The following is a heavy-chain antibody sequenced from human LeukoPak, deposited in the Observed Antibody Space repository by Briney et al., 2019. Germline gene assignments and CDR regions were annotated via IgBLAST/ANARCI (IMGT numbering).Heavy chain of an antibody. V-gene: IGHV1-46*01. CDR2: INPSGGST. D-gene: IGHD2-15*01. Sequence: ASVKVSCKASGYTFTSYYMHWVRQAPGQGLEWMGIINPSGGSTSYAQKFQGRVTMTRDTSTSTVYMELSSLRSEDTPVYYCARELVVAGGFDYWGQGTLVTVSS. J-gene: IGHJ4*02. CDR3: ARELVVAGGFDY. CDR1: GYTFTSYY.